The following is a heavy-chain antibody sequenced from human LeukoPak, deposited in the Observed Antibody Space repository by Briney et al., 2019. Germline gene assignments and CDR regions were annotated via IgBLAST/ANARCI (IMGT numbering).Heavy chain of an antibody. CDR1: GYTFTGYY. V-gene: IGHV1-2*02. J-gene: IGHJ4*02. D-gene: IGHD3-22*01. CDR3: ARPEYYDSSGYYHAWDY. CDR2: INPNSGGT. Sequence: ASVKVSCKASGYTFTGYYMHWVRQAPGQGLEWMGWINPNSGGTNYAQKFQGRVTMTRDTSISTAYMELSRLRSDDTAVYYCARPEYYDSSGYYHAWDYWGQGTLVTVSS.